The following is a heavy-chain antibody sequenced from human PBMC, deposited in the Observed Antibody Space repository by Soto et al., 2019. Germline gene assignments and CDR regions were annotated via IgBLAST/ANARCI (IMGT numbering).Heavy chain of an antibody. V-gene: IGHV3-11*03. J-gene: IGHJ3*01. D-gene: IGHD2-15*01. CDR2: ISSSSSYT. Sequence: PGGSLRLSCAASGFTFSDYYMSWILQSPVKGLEWVSYISSSSSYTNYADSVKGRFTISRDNAKNSLYLQMNSLRPDDTAVYYCARRVGVAGVCDAYDVWGRGTMVTVSS. CDR1: GFTFSDYY. CDR3: ARRVGVAGVCDAYDV.